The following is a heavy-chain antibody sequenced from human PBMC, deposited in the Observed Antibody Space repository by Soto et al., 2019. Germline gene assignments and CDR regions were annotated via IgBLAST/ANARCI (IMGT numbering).Heavy chain of an antibody. J-gene: IGHJ4*02. CDR3: ANRSSPSTFDY. D-gene: IGHD6-6*01. V-gene: IGHV3-23*01. Sequence: EVQLLESGGGLVQPGESLRLSCAASGFTFSSYAMSWVRQAPGKGLEWVSGICGSDDSTYYADTVKGRFSIPRDNSKNPLYLQMYRLRAEDTAGYYCANRSSPSTFDYWSQRTLVTVSS. CDR2: ICGSDDST. CDR1: GFTFSSYA.